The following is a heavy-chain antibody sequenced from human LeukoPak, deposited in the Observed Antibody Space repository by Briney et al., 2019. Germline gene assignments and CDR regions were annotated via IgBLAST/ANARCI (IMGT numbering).Heavy chain of an antibody. CDR3: AKELGYCSGGSCYNYYYYYGMDV. CDR1: GFTFDDYA. Sequence: TGGSLRLSCAASGFTFDDYAMHWVRQAPGKGLEWVSGISWNSGSIGYADSVKGRFTISRDNAKNSLYLQMNSLRAEDTALYYCAKELGYCSGGSCYNYYYYYGMDVWGQGTTVTVSS. J-gene: IGHJ6*02. V-gene: IGHV3-9*01. CDR2: ISWNSGSI. D-gene: IGHD2-15*01.